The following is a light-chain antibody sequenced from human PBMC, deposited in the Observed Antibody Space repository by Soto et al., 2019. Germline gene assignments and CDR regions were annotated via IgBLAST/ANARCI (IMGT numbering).Light chain of an antibody. CDR2: WAS. CDR1: QTVLYSSNNKNY. J-gene: IGKJ4*01. CDR3: QQYYTTPPT. V-gene: IGKV4-1*01. Sequence: DIVMTQSPDSLAVSLGERATINCKSSQTVLYSSNNKNYLAWYQQRPGLPPKLLIYWASTRESGVPDRFSGSGSGTDFTLTISSLQAEDVAVYYCQQYYTTPPTFGGGTNVEIK.